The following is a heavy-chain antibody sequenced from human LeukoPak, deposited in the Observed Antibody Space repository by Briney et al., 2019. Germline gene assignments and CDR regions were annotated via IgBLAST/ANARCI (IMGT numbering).Heavy chain of an antibody. CDR2: VASDGST. J-gene: IGHJ4*02. CDR3: AKATVGGYED. D-gene: IGHD5-12*01. V-gene: IGHV3-53*01. Sequence: PGGSLRLSCAASGITVSSNYMSWVRQAPGKGPEWVSVVASDGSTKYADSVKGRFAISRDNSKNTLYLQMNSLRAEDTGVYYCAKATVGGYEDWGQGTLVTVSS. CDR1: GITVSSNY.